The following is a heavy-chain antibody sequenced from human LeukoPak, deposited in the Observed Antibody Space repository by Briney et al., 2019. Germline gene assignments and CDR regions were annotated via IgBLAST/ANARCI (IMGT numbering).Heavy chain of an antibody. CDR3: ARDGYCTNGVCPTSGYMDV. V-gene: IGHV3-64*01. CDR2: ISSNRGST. J-gene: IGHJ6*03. Sequence: SGGSLRLSCAASGFTFSSYAMHWVRQAPGKGLEYVSAISSNRGSTYYANSVKGRFTISRDNSKNTLYLQMGSLRAEDMAVYYCARDGYCTNGVCPTSGYMDVWGKGTTVTVSS. CDR1: GFTFSSYA. D-gene: IGHD2-8*01.